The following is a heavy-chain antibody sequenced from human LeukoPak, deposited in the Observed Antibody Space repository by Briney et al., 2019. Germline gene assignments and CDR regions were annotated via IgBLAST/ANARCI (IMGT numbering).Heavy chain of an antibody. D-gene: IGHD2-15*01. J-gene: IGHJ4*02. CDR2: IYSGGSQ. V-gene: IGHV3-53*01. Sequence: GGSLRLSCAASGLTVSSNYMTWVRQGPGQGLEWVSVIYSGGSQYYADSVKGRFSISRDNSKNTVYLQMNGLRAEDTAVYYCARVRRYCSGDSCYSGFDYWGQGTLVTVSS. CDR1: GLTVSSNY. CDR3: ARVRRYCSGDSCYSGFDY.